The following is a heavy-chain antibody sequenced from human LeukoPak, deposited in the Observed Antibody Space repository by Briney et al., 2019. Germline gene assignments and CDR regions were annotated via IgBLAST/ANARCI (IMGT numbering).Heavy chain of an antibody. D-gene: IGHD3-10*01. CDR3: ARGINALWAFDI. CDR2: INPNSGDT. V-gene: IGHV1-2*02. CDR1: GYTFTGYY. J-gene: IGHJ3*02. Sequence: ASVKVSCKASGYTFTGYYMHWVRQAPGQGLEWMGWINPNSGDTNYAQNFQGRVTMTRDTSISTAYMELSRLRSDDTAVYYCARGINALWAFDIWGQGTMVTVSS.